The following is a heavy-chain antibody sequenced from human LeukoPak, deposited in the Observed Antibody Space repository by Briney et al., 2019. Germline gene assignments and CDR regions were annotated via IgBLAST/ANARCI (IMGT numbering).Heavy chain of an antibody. D-gene: IGHD1-26*01. J-gene: IGHJ4*02. Sequence: ASVKVSCKASGYTFTSYDINWVRQASGQGLEWMGWMNPNSGNTGYAQKFQGRVTMTEDTSTDTAYMELSSLRSEDTAVYYCATSLSSGSFDYWGQGTLVTVSS. CDR1: GYTFTSYD. CDR3: ATSLSSGSFDY. V-gene: IGHV1-8*01. CDR2: MNPNSGNT.